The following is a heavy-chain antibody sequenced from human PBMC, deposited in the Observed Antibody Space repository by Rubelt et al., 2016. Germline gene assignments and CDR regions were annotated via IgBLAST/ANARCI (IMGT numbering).Heavy chain of an antibody. CDR3: ARWKGGSSTIDY. CDR2: VYSSGST. CDR1: GVSVSSPPYY. V-gene: IGHV4-61*01. Sequence: QVQLQESGPGLVKPSETLSLTCTVSGVSVSSPPYYWSWVRQPPGKGLQWIGYVYSSGSTNSNPSLKSRVTISVDTSQNQFSLKLCSVTAADTAVYYCARWKGGSSTIDYWGRGTLVTVSS. J-gene: IGHJ4*02. D-gene: IGHD2-2*01.